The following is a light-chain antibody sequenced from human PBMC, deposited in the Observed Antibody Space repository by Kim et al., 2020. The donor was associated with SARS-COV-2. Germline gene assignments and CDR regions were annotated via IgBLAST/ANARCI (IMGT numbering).Light chain of an antibody. J-gene: IGKJ3*01. CDR2: DAS. CDR1: QSVSSY. CDR3: QQRSNWSFT. Sequence: LSPGERATLSCRASQSVSSYLAWYQQKPGQAPRLLIYDASNRATGIPARFSGSGSGTDFTLTISSLEPEDFAVYYCQQRSNWSFTFGPGTKVDIK. V-gene: IGKV3-11*01.